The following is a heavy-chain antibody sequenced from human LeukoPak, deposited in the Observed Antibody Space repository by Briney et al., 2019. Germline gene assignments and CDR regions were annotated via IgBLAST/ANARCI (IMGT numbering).Heavy chain of an antibody. Sequence: PSETLSLTCTVSGGSISSYYWSWIRQPPGKGLEWIGYFYYSGTTKYNPSLRSRVTISVDTSKNQFSLKLSSVTAADTAVYYCARLDEGANNWFDPWGQGTLVTVSS. CDR2: FYYSGTT. CDR1: GGSISSYY. V-gene: IGHV4-59*08. D-gene: IGHD4/OR15-4a*01. J-gene: IGHJ5*02. CDR3: ARLDEGANNWFDP.